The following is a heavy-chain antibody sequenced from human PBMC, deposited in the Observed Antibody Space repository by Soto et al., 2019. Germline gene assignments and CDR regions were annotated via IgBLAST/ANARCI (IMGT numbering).Heavy chain of an antibody. Sequence: GESLKISCKGSGYSFTSYWIGWVRQMPGKGLEWMGIIYPGDSDTRYSPSFQGQVTISADKSISTAYLQWSSLKASDTAMYYCARAYCGGDCYFGYFDYWGQGTLVTVSS. D-gene: IGHD2-21*01. CDR1: GYSFTSYW. V-gene: IGHV5-51*01. CDR2: IYPGDSDT. CDR3: ARAYCGGDCYFGYFDY. J-gene: IGHJ4*02.